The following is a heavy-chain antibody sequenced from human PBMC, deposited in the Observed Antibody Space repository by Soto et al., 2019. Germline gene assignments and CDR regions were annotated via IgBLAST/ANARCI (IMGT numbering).Heavy chain of an antibody. V-gene: IGHV1-18*01. D-gene: IGHD2-2*01. J-gene: IGHJ4*02. CDR3: ARDVGYCSSSTCLIDH. CDR1: GYTFNTYG. Sequence: ASVKVSCKASGYTFNTYGISWVRQAPGQGLEWMGWISTFNGETRYAQKFQARVTVTTDTSTTTGYMELRSLRSGDTAVYYCARDVGYCSSSTCLIDHWGQGTLVTVSS. CDR2: ISTFNGET.